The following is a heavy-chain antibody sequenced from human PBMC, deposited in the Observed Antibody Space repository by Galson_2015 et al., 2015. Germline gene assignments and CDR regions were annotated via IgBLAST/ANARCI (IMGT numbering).Heavy chain of an antibody. Sequence: KFYADSVKGRFTISRDNAKNSLYLQMNSLRAEDTAVYYCAKAGGHYYDSSGDFDYWGQGTLVTVSS. J-gene: IGHJ4*02. V-gene: IGHV3-11*01. D-gene: IGHD3-22*01. CDR2: K. CDR3: AKAGGHYYDSSGDFDY.